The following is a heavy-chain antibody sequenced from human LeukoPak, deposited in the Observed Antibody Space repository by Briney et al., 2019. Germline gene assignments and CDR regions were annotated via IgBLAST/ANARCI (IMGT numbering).Heavy chain of an antibody. Sequence: GTSLRLSCAASEFTFDSYAMHWVRQAPGKGLEWVAVISYDGSNEYYTDSVRGRFSISRDNSKNTLYLQMNSLSAEDTAVYYCARGSWFGELLPFDYWGQGTLVTVSS. J-gene: IGHJ4*02. CDR2: ISYDGSNE. CDR3: ARGSWFGELLPFDY. D-gene: IGHD3-10*01. V-gene: IGHV3-30-3*01. CDR1: EFTFDSYA.